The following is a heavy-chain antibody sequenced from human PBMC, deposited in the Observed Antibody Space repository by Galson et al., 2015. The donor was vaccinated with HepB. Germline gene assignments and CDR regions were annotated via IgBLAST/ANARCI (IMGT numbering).Heavy chain of an antibody. V-gene: IGHV1-18*01. Sequence: SGYTFTNYGISWVRQAPGQGLQWMGWISAYNGNTHYAQKLQGRVTMTTDKSTTTAYMELRSLRVDDTAGFYCARGDWGWGGFDDWGQGTLVTVSS. CDR1: GYTFTNYG. J-gene: IGHJ4*02. CDR2: ISAYNGNT. CDR3: ARGDWGWGGFDD. D-gene: IGHD7-27*01.